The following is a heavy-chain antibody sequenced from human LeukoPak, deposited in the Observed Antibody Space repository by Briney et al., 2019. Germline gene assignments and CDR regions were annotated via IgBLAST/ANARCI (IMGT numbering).Heavy chain of an antibody. J-gene: IGHJ4*02. CDR2: IDPCDSYT. CDR3: ARARDYGDYGGPERY. V-gene: IGHV5-10-1*01. D-gene: IGHD4-17*01. CDR1: GYSFTSYW. Sequence: GESLKIFCRGSGYSFTSYWISWGRQLAGEGLVGRGRIDPCDSYTNYSPSFQGHVTISADKSTSTAYLQWSSLKASDTAMYYCARARDYGDYGGPERYWGQGTLVTVSS.